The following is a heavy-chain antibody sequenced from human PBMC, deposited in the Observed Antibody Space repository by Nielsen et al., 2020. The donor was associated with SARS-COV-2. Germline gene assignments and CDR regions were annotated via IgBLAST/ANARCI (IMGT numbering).Heavy chain of an antibody. V-gene: IGHV3-30*18. J-gene: IGHJ4*02. CDR2: ISFDGSHK. CDR3: AKDTAKPSYYYESSGYPDY. D-gene: IGHD3-22*01. CDR1: GFTFSRYG. Sequence: GGSLRLSCAASGFTFSRYGMHWVRQAPGKGLEWVAVISFDGSHKYYADSVRGRFTISRDNSENTLYLQMNSLRAEDTAVYYCAKDTAKPSYYYESSGYPDYWGQGTLVTVSS.